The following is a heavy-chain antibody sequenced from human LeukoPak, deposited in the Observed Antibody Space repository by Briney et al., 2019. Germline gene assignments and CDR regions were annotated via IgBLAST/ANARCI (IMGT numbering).Heavy chain of an antibody. CDR3: ARFAVHRRITVAGQFGLDY. V-gene: IGHV1-58*02. D-gene: IGHD6-19*01. CDR2: IVVGSGNT. Sequence: EASVKVSCKASGFSFTGSVIQWVRQARGQRLEWIGWIVVGSGNTNYAQKFQGRVTMTRDTSTSTVYMELSSLRSEDTAVYYCARFAVHRRITVAGQFGLDYWGQGTLVSLSS. CDR1: GFSFTGSV. J-gene: IGHJ4*02.